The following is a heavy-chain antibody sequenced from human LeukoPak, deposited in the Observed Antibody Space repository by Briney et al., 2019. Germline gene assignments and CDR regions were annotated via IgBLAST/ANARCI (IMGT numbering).Heavy chain of an antibody. Sequence: GGSLRLSCTASGFSFSGHWMHWARQLPGKGLVWVSRISPTGSTTSYADSVKGRFTISRDNSKNTLYLQMSSLRAEDTAVYYCAKHKENYGDSCLDDYWGQGTLVTVSS. D-gene: IGHD4-17*01. CDR3: AKHKENYGDSCLDDY. CDR1: GFSFSGHW. J-gene: IGHJ4*02. CDR2: ISPTGSTT. V-gene: IGHV3-74*01.